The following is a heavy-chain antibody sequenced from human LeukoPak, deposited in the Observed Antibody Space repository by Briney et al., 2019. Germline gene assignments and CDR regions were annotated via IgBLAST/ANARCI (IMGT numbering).Heavy chain of an antibody. D-gene: IGHD5-18*01. V-gene: IGHV4-61*02. J-gene: IGHJ3*02. CDR3: ATVDTDAFDI. Sequence: SETLSLTCTVSGGSISSGSYYWSWIRQPAGKGLEWIGRIYTSGSTNYNPSLKSRVTISVDTSKNQFSLKLSSVTAADTAVYYCATVDTDAFDIWGQGTMVTVSS. CDR1: GGSISSGSYY. CDR2: IYTSGST.